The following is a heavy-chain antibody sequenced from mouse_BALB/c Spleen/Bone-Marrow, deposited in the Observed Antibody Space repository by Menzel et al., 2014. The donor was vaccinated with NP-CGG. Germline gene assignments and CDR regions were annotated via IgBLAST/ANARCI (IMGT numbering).Heavy chain of an antibody. J-gene: IGHJ2*01. Sequence: EVKLQESGVELVKPGTSVKISCKPSGYSFXDYFMNWVKQSHGKSLEWIGRINPYNGDTFYNQKFMGKATLTVDKSSNTAHMELLSLTSEDSAVYYCGRWANWGQGTTLTVSS. V-gene: IGHV1-37*01. CDR2: INPYNGDT. CDR3: GRWAN. CDR1: GYSFXDYF.